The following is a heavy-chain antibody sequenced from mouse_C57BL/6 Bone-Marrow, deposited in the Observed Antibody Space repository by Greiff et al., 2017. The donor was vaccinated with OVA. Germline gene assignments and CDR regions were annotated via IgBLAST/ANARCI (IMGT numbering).Heavy chain of an antibody. J-gene: IGHJ2*01. Sequence: EVQLQQPGAELVRPGASVKLSCTASGFNIKDDYMHWVKQTPEQGLEWIGWIDPENGDTEYASKFQGKATITADTASNTAYLQLSSLTSEDTAVYYCTTRYYFDYWGQGTTLTVSS. CDR2: IDPENGDT. CDR3: TTRYYFDY. CDR1: GFNIKDDY. V-gene: IGHV14-4*01.